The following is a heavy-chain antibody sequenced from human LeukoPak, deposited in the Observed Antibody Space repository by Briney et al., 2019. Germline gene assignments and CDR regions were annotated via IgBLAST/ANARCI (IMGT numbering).Heavy chain of an antibody. CDR2: IYYSGST. J-gene: IGHJ4*02. CDR3: ASTRDGYNYVDY. CDR1: GGSISSGGYY. Sequence: SETLSLTCTVSGGSISSGGYYWSWIRQHPGKGLEWIGYIYYSGSTYYNPSLKSRVTISVDTSKNQFSLKLSSVTAADTAVYYCASTRDGYNYVDYGGQGTLVTVSS. D-gene: IGHD5-24*01. V-gene: IGHV4-31*03.